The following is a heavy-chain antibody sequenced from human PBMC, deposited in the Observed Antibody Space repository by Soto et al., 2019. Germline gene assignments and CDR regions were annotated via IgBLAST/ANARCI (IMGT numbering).Heavy chain of an antibody. CDR1: GGTFSSYA. D-gene: IGHD6-6*01. CDR3: ARWGLELRVAAQYNWFDP. V-gene: IGHV1-69*13. J-gene: IGHJ5*02. Sequence: SVKVSCKASGGTFSSYAISWVRQAPGQGLEWMGGIIPIFGTANYAQKFQGRVTITADESTSTAYMELSSLRSEDTAVYYCARWGLELRVAAQYNWFDPWGQGTLVTVSS. CDR2: IIPIFGTA.